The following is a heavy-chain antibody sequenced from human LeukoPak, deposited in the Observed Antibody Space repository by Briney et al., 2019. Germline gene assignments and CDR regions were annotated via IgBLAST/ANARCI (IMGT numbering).Heavy chain of an antibody. V-gene: IGHV3-7*01. D-gene: IGHD2-21*01. J-gene: IGHJ3*02. CDR3: ARVGEHDAFDI. CDR1: GFTFSSYW. CDR2: IKQEGSEK. Sequence: GGSLRLSCAASGFTFSSYWMSWVRQAPGKGLEWVANIKQEGSEKYYGDSVKGRFTISRDNAKNSLYLQMNSLRAEDTAVYYCARVGEHDAFDIWGQGTMVTVSS.